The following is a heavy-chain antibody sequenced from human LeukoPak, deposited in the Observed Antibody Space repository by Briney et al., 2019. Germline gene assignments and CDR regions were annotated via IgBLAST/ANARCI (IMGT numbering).Heavy chain of an antibody. CDR1: GGSISSSNW. CDR2: VYHSGST. Sequence: SGTLSLTCAVSGGSISSSNWWSWVRQPPGKGLEWIGEVYHSGSTNYNPSLKSRVTISVDKSENQFSLKLSSVTAADTAVYYCARAYCSSTSCYAGVDYWGQGTLVTVSS. V-gene: IGHV4-4*02. J-gene: IGHJ4*02. D-gene: IGHD2-2*01. CDR3: ARAYCSSTSCYAGVDY.